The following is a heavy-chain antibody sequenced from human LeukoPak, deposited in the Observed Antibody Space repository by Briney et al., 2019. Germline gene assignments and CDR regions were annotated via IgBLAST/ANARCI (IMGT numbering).Heavy chain of an antibody. J-gene: IGHJ5*01. Sequence: PGGSLRLSCSASGFTFSSYAMSWVRQAPGKGLEWVSAISGSGTSTYYADSVKGRFTISRDNSKNTLYLQMNSLRAEDTAVYYCAKTPGDAMVRGVMFWFDSWGQGTLVTVSS. V-gene: IGHV3-23*01. CDR3: AKTPGDAMVRGVMFWFDS. CDR1: GFTFSSYA. CDR2: ISGSGTST. D-gene: IGHD3-10*01.